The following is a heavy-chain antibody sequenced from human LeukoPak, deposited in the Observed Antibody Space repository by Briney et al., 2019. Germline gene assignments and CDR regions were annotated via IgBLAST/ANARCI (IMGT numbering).Heavy chain of an antibody. J-gene: IGHJ6*02. V-gene: IGHV3-30*04. CDR3: ARGSGIAANLKVYYHGMDV. D-gene: IGHD6-13*01. Sequence: GGSLRLSCAASGFTFSSYAMRWVRQAPGKGLEWVAVISYDGSNKYYADSVKGRFTISRDNSKNTLYLQMNSLRAEDTAVYYCARGSGIAANLKVYYHGMDVWGQGTTVTVSS. CDR1: GFTFSSYA. CDR2: ISYDGSNK.